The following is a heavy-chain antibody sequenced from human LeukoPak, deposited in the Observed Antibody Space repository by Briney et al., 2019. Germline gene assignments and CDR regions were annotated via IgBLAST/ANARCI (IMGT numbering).Heavy chain of an antibody. J-gene: IGHJ3*02. CDR1: GFTFSSYA. Sequence: GGSLRLSCAASGFTFSSYAMSWVRQAPGKGLEWVSAISGSGGSTYYADSVKGRFTISRDNSKNTLYLQMNSLRAEDTAVYYCARGLYYYDTNGYYNAFDIWGRGTMVTVSS. CDR2: ISGSGGST. CDR3: ARGLYYYDTNGYYNAFDI. D-gene: IGHD3-22*01. V-gene: IGHV3-23*01.